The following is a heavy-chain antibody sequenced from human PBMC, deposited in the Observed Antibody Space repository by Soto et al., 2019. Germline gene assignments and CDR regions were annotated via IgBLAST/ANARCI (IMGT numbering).Heavy chain of an antibody. J-gene: IGHJ2*01. Sequence: QVQLVQSGGEVKKPGASVKVSCQASGYTFSDYAIIWVRQAPGQGLEWMGWISASTRNTDQAQNFQGRVIMTLDTSTNAAYMELRSLRSDDTAVYYCVRCYCSVGSCYACWPFDLWGRGTLVTVSS. CDR2: ISASTRNT. CDR3: VRCYCSVGSCYACWPFDL. V-gene: IGHV1-18*01. D-gene: IGHD2-15*01. CDR1: GYTFSDYA.